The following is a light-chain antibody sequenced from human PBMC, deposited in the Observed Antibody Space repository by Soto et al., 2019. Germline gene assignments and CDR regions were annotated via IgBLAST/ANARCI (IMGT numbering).Light chain of an antibody. V-gene: IGKV1-27*01. CDR1: QDISDS. CDR2: AAS. Sequence: DIQMTQSPSSLSTSVGDRVTITCRASQDISDSVAWYQQKPGKVPKLLIYAASTLQPGVPSRLSGSGSGTDFTLIISSLQPEDVATYSCQNYKSAPYTFGQGTKLEIK. J-gene: IGKJ2*01. CDR3: QNYKSAPYT.